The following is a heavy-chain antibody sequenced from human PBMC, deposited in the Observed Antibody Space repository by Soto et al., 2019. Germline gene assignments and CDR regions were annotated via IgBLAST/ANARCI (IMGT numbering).Heavy chain of an antibody. CDR1: VGSGTGGNYY. V-gene: IGHV4-61*01. CDR2: IYYSGST. Sequence: AETLCLTCTVSVGSGTGGNYYWIWIRQPPGKGLEWIGHIYYSGSTNYNPAPKSRVTISVDASKNQFSLKLRSVTAADTAIYYCASGTVVTQFGHSLGQATHVTLSS. CDR3: ASGTVVTQFGHS. J-gene: IGHJ4*02. D-gene: IGHD2-21*02.